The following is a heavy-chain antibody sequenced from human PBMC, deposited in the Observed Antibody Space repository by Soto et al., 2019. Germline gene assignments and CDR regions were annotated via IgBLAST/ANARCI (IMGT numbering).Heavy chain of an antibody. CDR1: GFTFSNYW. CDR3: ARGDCVGGSCSSLAGSFYYYMDV. D-gene: IGHD2-15*01. CDR2: INSDGSVS. Sequence: EVKLVESGGGLVQPGGSLRLSCAASGFTFSNYWMYWVRQAPGQGLVWVSRINSDGSVSRYADSVKGRLTISRDNVKNSLYLQVNGLRVEDTAVSYCARGDCVGGSCSSLAGSFYYYMDVWGKATTVTVFS. J-gene: IGHJ6*03. V-gene: IGHV3-74*01.